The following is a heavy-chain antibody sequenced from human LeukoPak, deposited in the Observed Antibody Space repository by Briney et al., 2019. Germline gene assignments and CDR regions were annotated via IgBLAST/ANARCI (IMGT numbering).Heavy chain of an antibody. Sequence: RAGGSLRLSCAASGFTFRNYAMSWVRQAPGKGLEWVSAIDSGGGTYYANSVKGRFTISRDNSKNKLYLQLSSLRVEDTAVYYCAKGPQGDWGQGALVTVSS. CDR3: AKGPQGD. CDR1: GFTFRNYA. V-gene: IGHV3-23*01. J-gene: IGHJ4*02. D-gene: IGHD3-16*01. CDR2: IDSGGGT.